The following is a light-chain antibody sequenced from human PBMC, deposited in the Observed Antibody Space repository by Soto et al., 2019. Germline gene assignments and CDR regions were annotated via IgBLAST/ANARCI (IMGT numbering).Light chain of an antibody. V-gene: IGKV1-27*01. CDR2: GAS. J-gene: IGKJ3*01. CDR3: QNYNWLPFT. Sequence: DIQMTQSPSSLAASVGDRVTISCRASQGIANYLAWYQQKPGKVPKLLIVGASTLQSGVSSRFTGSGSGTDFTLTISSLQPDDVATYYCQNYNWLPFTFAPVTKVDI. CDR1: QGIANY.